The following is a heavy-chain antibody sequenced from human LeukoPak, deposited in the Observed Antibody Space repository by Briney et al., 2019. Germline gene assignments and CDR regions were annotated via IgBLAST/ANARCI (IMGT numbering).Heavy chain of an antibody. V-gene: IGHV1-8*03. D-gene: IGHD6-19*01. CDR3: ARGQSRRPLYYYYYYMDV. CDR2: MNPNSGNT. J-gene: IGHJ6*03. CDR1: GYTFTNYG. Sequence: ASVNVSCKASGYTFTNYGISWVRQAPGQGLEWMGWMNPNSGNTGYAQKFQGRVTITRNTSISTAYMELSSLRSEDTAVYYCARGQSRRPLYYYYYYMDVWGKGTTVTVSS.